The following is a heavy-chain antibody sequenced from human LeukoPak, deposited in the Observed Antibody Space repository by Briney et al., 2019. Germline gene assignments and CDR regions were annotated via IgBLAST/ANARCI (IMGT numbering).Heavy chain of an antibody. CDR2: INPNSGGT. CDR3: ARESRITMVRGALNY. V-gene: IGHV1-2*02. J-gene: IGHJ4*02. CDR1: GYTFTGYY. D-gene: IGHD3-10*01. Sequence: ASVKVSCKASGYTFTGYYMHWVRQVPGQGLEWMGWINPNSGGTNYAQKFQGRITMTRDTSISTAYMELSRLRSDDTAVYYCARESRITMVRGALNYWGQGTLVTVSS.